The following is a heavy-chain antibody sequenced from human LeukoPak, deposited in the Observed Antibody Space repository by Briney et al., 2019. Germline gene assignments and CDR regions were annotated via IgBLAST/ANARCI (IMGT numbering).Heavy chain of an antibody. CDR3: ARGNPYYYDSSGYYYSNWFDP. CDR2: IYDSGST. D-gene: IGHD3-22*01. CDR1: GGSIRSSYYY. V-gene: IGHV4-39*07. Sequence: SETLSLTCTVSGGSIRSSYYYWGWIRQPPGKGLEWIGSIYDSGSTYYNPSLKSRVTISVDTSKNQFSLKLSSVTAADTAVYYCARGNPYYYDSSGYYYSNWFDPWGQGTLVTVSS. J-gene: IGHJ5*02.